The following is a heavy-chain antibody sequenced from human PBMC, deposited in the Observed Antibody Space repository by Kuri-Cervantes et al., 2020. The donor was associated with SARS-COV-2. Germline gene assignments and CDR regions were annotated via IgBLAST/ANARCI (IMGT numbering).Heavy chain of an antibody. CDR2: IIPIFGTA. V-gene: IGHV1-69*01. D-gene: IGHD2-8*01. CDR3: ASRKRELVYATRGGYFDL. Sequence: KISCAASGFTFSSYAISWVRQAPGQGLEWMGGIIPIFGTANYAQKFQGRVTITADESTSTAYMELSSLRSEDTAVYYCASRKRELVYATRGGYFDLWGRGTLVTVSS. J-gene: IGHJ2*01. CDR1: GFTFSSYA.